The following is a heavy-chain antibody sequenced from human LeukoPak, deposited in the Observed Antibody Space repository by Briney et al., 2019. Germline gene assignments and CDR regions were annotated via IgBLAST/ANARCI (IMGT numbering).Heavy chain of an antibody. V-gene: IGHV4-4*07. Sequence: PSETLSLTCTVSGGSISSYYWSWIRQPAGKGLEWIGRIYTSGSTNYNPSLKSRVTISVDKSKNQFSLKLSSVTAADTAVYYRARDPKPEGFDYWGQGTLVTVSS. CDR2: IYTSGST. CDR1: GGSISSYY. CDR3: ARDPKPEGFDY. J-gene: IGHJ4*02.